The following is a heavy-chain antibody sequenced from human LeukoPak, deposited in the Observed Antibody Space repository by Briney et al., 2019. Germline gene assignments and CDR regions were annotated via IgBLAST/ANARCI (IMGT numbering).Heavy chain of an antibody. CDR3: ARYNGDLTGGFYY. V-gene: IGHV1-46*01. CDR2: INPAGGST. Sequence: ASVKVSCKASGYTFTNYYIHWVRQAPGQGLEWMGIINPAGGSTGYAQKFQGRVTMTRDTSTSTVYMELSSLRSEDTAVYYCARYNGDLTGGFYYWGQGTLVTVSS. D-gene: IGHD4-17*01. CDR1: GYTFTNYY. J-gene: IGHJ4*02.